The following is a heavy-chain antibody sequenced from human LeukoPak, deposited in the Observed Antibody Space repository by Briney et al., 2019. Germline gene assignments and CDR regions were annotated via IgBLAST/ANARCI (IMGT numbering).Heavy chain of an antibody. CDR2: IYSGDSDT. CDR3: AIHSYGYRH. D-gene: IGHD5-18*01. Sequence: GESLKISCKGSGYSFTTYWIGWVRQMPGKGLEWMAIIYSGDSDTRYSPSFQGQVTISVDKSISTAYLQWSSLKASDTAIYYCAIHSYGYRHWGQGTLVTVSS. J-gene: IGHJ4*02. CDR1: GYSFTTYW. V-gene: IGHV5-51*01.